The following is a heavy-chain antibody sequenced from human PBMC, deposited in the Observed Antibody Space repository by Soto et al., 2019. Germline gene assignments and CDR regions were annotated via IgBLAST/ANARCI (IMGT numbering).Heavy chain of an antibody. CDR1: GGTFSSYT. J-gene: IGHJ6*02. V-gene: IGHV1-69*02. D-gene: IGHD5-12*01. CDR2: IIPILGIA. CDR3: ARFRSSAGYLYGMDV. Sequence: QVQLVQSGAEVKKPGSSVKVSCKASGGTFSSYTISWVRQAPGQGLEWMGRIIPILGIANYAQKFQGRVTITADKSTSTADMELSSLRSEDTAVYYCARFRSSAGYLYGMDVWGQGTTVTVSS.